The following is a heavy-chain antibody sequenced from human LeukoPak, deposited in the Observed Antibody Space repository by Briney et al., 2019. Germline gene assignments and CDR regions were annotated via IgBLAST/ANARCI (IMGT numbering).Heavy chain of an antibody. CDR2: IRYDGSHK. V-gene: IGHV3-30*02. CDR3: ARRRYSGSSQHFDY. CDR1: GFIFSDYV. D-gene: IGHD1-26*01. J-gene: IGHJ4*02. Sequence: GGSLRLSCAASGFIFSDYVMNWLRQAPGRGLEWVAYIRYDGSHKYYIDSVKGRFTISRDNAKNSLYLQMNSLRAEDTAVYYCARRRYSGSSQHFDYWGQGTLVTVSS.